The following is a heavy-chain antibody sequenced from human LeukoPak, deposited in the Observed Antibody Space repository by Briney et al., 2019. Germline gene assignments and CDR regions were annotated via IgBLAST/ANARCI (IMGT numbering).Heavy chain of an antibody. CDR2: IYYRGST. CDR1: GGSISSSSDY. Sequence: SETLSLTCTGPGGSISSSSDYWGWIRQPPGKGLEWIGRIYYRGSTYYTPSLKSRVTISVETSKNQFSLKLSSVPDADKAVYYCARQAPRPRQQLVGSWFDPWGQGTLVNVSS. V-gene: IGHV4-39*01. CDR3: ARQAPRPRQQLVGSWFDP. D-gene: IGHD6-6*01. J-gene: IGHJ5*02.